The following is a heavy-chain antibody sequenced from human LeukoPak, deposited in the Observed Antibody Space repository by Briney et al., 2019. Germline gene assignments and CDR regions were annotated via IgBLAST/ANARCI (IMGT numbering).Heavy chain of an antibody. J-gene: IGHJ1*01. CDR2: ITYDGSNK. D-gene: IGHD6-6*01. V-gene: IGHV3-30*01. CDR1: GFTFSSYA. CDR3: ARDRVPYSSSPTSGYFQH. Sequence: PGGSLRLSCAASGFTFSSYAMHWVRQAPGKGLEWVAVITYDGSNKYYADSVKGRFTISRDNSKNTLYLQMNSLRAEDTAVYYCARDRVPYSSSPTSGYFQHWGQGTLVTVSS.